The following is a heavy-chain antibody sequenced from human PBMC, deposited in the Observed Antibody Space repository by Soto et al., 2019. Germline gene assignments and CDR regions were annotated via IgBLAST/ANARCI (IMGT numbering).Heavy chain of an antibody. V-gene: IGHV1-69*04. D-gene: IGHD3-16*02. Sequence: SVKVSCKASGGTFSSYTISWVRQAPGQGLEWMGRIIPILGIANYAQKFQGRVTITADKSTSTAYMELSSLRSEDTAVYYCARDPHYDYVWGSYRHYYGMDVWG. CDR3: ARDPHYDYVWGSYRHYYGMDV. CDR2: IIPILGIA. CDR1: GGTFSSYT. J-gene: IGHJ6*02.